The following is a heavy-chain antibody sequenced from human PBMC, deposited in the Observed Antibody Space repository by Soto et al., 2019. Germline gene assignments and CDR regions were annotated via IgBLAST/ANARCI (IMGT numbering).Heavy chain of an antibody. CDR3: ARTYYDSSGGDAFDI. J-gene: IGHJ3*02. Sequence: QVQLQESGPGLVKPSETLSLTCTVSGGSISSYYWSWIRQPAGKGLEWIGRIYTSGSTNYNPSLKSRVTMSVDTSKNQFSLKLSSVTAADRAVYYCARTYYDSSGGDAFDIWGQGTMVTVSS. V-gene: IGHV4-4*07. CDR2: IYTSGST. CDR1: GGSISSYY. D-gene: IGHD3-22*01.